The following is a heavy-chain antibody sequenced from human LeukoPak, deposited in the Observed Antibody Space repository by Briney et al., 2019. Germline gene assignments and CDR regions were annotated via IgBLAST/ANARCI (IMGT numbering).Heavy chain of an antibody. Sequence: SETLSLTCTVSGGSISSYYWSWIRQPAGKGLKWIGRIYTSGSTNYNPSLKSRVIMSVDTSKNQFSLKLSSVTAADTAVYYCARDIRRWTGATLDWFDPWGQGTLVTVSS. CDR3: ARDIRRWTGATLDWFDP. CDR2: IYTSGST. CDR1: GGSISSYY. J-gene: IGHJ5*02. D-gene: IGHD1-26*01. V-gene: IGHV4-4*07.